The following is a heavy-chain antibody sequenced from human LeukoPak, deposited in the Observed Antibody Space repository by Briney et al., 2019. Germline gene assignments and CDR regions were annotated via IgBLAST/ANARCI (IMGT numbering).Heavy chain of an antibody. Sequence: GGSLKLPFPPSDFPFRSNGMHWFGRAQGKGVEWVAVIWYDGSNKYYADSVKGRFTISRDNSKNTLYLQMNSLRAEDTAVYYCARGSVAGTDWGQGTLVTVSS. CDR1: DFPFRSNG. D-gene: IGHD6-19*01. V-gene: IGHV3-33*01. CDR3: ARGSVAGTD. CDR2: IWYDGSNK. J-gene: IGHJ4*02.